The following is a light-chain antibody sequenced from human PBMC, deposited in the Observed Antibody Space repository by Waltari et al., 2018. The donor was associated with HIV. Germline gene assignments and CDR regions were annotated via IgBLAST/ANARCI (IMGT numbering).Light chain of an antibody. CDR1: SSDVGSYNL. Sequence: QSALTQPASVSGSPGQSITISCTGTSSDVGSYNLVSWYQQHPGKAPKLIIYEVTKRPSGFSNRFAGSKSVNTASLTIAGLQAEDEADYYCCAYAGSSTWVFGGGTKLTVL. CDR3: CAYAGSSTWV. V-gene: IGLV2-23*02. J-gene: IGLJ3*02. CDR2: EVT.